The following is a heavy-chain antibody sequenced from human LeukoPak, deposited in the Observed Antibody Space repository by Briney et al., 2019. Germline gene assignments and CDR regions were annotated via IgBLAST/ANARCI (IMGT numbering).Heavy chain of an antibody. Sequence: ASVKVSCKASGYTFTGYYIHWVRQAPGQGLEWMGWINPNSGGTNYAQKFQGRVTMTRDTSSTTVYMELTRLRSDDTAVYYCAGPLGSLKEYWWFDPWGQGTLVTVSS. V-gene: IGHV1-2*02. J-gene: IGHJ5*02. CDR1: GYTFTGYY. CDR3: AGPLGSLKEYWWFDP. D-gene: IGHD2/OR15-2a*01. CDR2: INPNSGGT.